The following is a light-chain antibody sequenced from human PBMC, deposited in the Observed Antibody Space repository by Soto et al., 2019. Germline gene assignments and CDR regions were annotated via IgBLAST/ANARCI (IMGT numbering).Light chain of an antibody. CDR3: SSYSASNNFYFV. CDR2: EVT. V-gene: IGLV2-8*01. Sequence: QSALTQPPSASGSPGQSVTISCTGTSSDVGGYNYVSWYQQYPGRAPKLMIYEVTKRPSGVLDRFSGSKSCNTASPTVSGLQAEEEADDYCSSYSASNNFYFVFGGGTKLTVL. J-gene: IGLJ3*02. CDR1: SSDVGGYNY.